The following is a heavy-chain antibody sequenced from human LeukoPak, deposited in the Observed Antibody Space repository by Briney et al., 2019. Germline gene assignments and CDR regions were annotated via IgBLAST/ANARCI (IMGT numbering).Heavy chain of an antibody. D-gene: IGHD1-26*01. Sequence: PGGSLRLSCAASGFTVSSNYMSWVRQAPGKGLEWVSVIYSGGSTYYADSVKGRFTISRHNSKDTLYLQMNSLRAEDTAVYYCARVSGSYYFDYWGQGTLVTVSS. J-gene: IGHJ4*02. CDR2: IYSGGST. CDR3: ARVSGSYYFDY. V-gene: IGHV3-53*04. CDR1: GFTVSSNY.